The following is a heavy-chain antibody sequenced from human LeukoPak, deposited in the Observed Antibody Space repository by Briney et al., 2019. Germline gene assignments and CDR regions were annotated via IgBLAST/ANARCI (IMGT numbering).Heavy chain of an antibody. V-gene: IGHV3-23*01. CDR1: GFTFNNYA. CDR2: ISGDGVST. J-gene: IGHJ5*02. Sequence: GGSLRLSCAASGFTFNNYALTWVRQTPGKGLECVSAISGDGVSTYYADSVKGRVTISRDNSKNTLYLQMNSLRAEDTAVYYCAKEAEPPSYGDYVGWFDPWGQGTLVTVSS. CDR3: AKEAEPPSYGDYVGWFDP. D-gene: IGHD4-17*01.